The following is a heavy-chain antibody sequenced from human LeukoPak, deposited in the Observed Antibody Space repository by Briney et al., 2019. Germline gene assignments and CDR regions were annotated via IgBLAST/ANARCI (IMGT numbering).Heavy chain of an antibody. CDR2: IKEDGSEK. CDR3: GRSMDV. CDR1: GFTFSSSW. Sequence: GGSLRLSCVASGFTFSSSWMSWVRQAPEKGLEWVANIKEDGSEKHYVDSVKGRFTISRDNAKNSLYLQMNSLGAEDTAVYYCGRSMDVWGQGTTVTVS. J-gene: IGHJ6*02. V-gene: IGHV3-7*01.